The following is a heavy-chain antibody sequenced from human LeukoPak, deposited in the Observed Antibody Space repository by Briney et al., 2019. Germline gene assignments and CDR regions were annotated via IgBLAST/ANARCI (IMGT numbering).Heavy chain of an antibody. V-gene: IGHV1-69*13. J-gene: IGHJ4*02. CDR2: IIPIFGTA. CDR1: GGTFSSYA. D-gene: IGHD3-9*01. Sequence: SVTVSFTASGGTFSSYAISWVRQAPGQGLEWMGGIIPIFGTANYAQKFQGRVTITADESTSTAYMELSSLRSEDTAVYYCARDGLAYDILTGHRTYYFDYWGQGTLVTVSS. CDR3: ARDGLAYDILTGHRTYYFDY.